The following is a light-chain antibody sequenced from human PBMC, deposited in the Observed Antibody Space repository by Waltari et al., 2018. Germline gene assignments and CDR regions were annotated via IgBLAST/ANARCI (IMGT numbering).Light chain of an antibody. V-gene: IGKV3-20*01. J-gene: IGKJ1*01. Sequence: EIVLTQSPGTLSLSPGASATLPCRTSQSVTRALAWYQQKPSQAPRLIIYGDTNRPTGIPDRFSGSGSGTDFSLTISRLEPEDFAVYYCQHYLRLPVTFGQGTKVEVK. CDR3: QHYLRLPVT. CDR1: QSVTRA. CDR2: GDT.